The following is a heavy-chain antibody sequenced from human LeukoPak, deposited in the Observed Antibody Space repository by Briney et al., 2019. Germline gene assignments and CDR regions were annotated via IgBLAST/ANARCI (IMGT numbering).Heavy chain of an antibody. D-gene: IGHD3-10*01. V-gene: IGHV4-34*01. Sequence: PSETLSLTCAVYGGSFSGYYWSWIRQPPGKGLEWIGEINHSGSTNYNPSLKSRVTISVDTSKNQFSLKLSSVTAADTAVYYCARGFMVRGVKGNYFDYWGQGTLVTVSS. CDR3: ARGFMVRGVKGNYFDY. J-gene: IGHJ4*02. CDR2: INHSGST. CDR1: GGSFSGYY.